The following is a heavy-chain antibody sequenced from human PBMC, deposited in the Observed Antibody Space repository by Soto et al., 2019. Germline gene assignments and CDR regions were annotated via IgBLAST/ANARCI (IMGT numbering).Heavy chain of an antibody. Sequence: ASVKVSCKASGYTFTSYGISWVRQAPGQGLEWMGWTSAYNGNTNYAQKLQGRATMTTDTSTSTAYMELRSLRSDDTAVYYCARRQWLVGGYYYGMDVWGQGTTVTVS. V-gene: IGHV1-18*01. CDR1: GYTFTSYG. CDR2: TSAYNGNT. CDR3: ARRQWLVGGYYYGMDV. D-gene: IGHD6-19*01. J-gene: IGHJ6*02.